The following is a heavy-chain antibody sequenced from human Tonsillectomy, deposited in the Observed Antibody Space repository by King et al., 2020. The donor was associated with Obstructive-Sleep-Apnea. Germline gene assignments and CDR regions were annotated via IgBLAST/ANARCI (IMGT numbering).Heavy chain of an antibody. CDR2: VNHSGGT. J-gene: IGHJ4*02. CDR3: ATFSELLY. V-gene: IGHV4-34*01. D-gene: IGHD1-7*01. Sequence: QVQLQQWGAGLLKPSETLSLTCAVYGGSFSAYYWTWSWLRQPPGKGLEWIGEVNHSGGTNYNPSLKSRVSISIDTSKNQFSLKLSSVTAADTAVYYCATFSELLYWGQGTLVTVSS. CDR1: GGSFSAYY.